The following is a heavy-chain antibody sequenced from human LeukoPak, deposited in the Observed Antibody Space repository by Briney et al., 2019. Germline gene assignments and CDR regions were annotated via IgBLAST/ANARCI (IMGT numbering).Heavy chain of an antibody. V-gene: IGHV3-11*01. CDR2: ISSSGSTM. J-gene: IGHJ5*02. CDR3: ARTDCGGDCYSSRGWFDP. CDR1: GFIFSDYY. Sequence: GGSLRLSCAASGFIFSDYYMSWIRQAPGKGLEWVSYISSSGSTMYYTDSVKGRFTISRDNAKDSLYLQMNSLRAEDTAVYYCARTDCGGDCYSSRGWFDPWGQGTLVTVSS. D-gene: IGHD2-21*02.